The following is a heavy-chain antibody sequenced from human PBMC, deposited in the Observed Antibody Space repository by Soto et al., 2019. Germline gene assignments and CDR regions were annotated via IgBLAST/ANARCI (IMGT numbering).Heavy chain of an antibody. CDR1: GFTFSSYG. Sequence: QVQLVESGGGVVQPGRSLRLSCAASGFTFSSYGMHWVRQAPGKGLEWVAVISYDGSNKYYADSVKGRFTISRDNSKNTLYLQMNSLRAEDTAVYYCAKQTGYSSGWSDYWGQGTLVTVSS. D-gene: IGHD6-19*01. CDR2: ISYDGSNK. J-gene: IGHJ4*02. CDR3: AKQTGYSSGWSDY. V-gene: IGHV3-30*18.